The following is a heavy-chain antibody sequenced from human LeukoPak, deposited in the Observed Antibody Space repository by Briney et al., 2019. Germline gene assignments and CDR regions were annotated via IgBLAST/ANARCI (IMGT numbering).Heavy chain of an antibody. V-gene: IGHV3-7*01. CDR2: IKQDGSEK. Sequence: GGSLRLSCAASGFIFSGYWMTWVRQAPGKGLEWVANIKQDGSEKYYVDTVKGRFTISRDNSKNTPYLQMNSLRAEDTAVYYCAKDSYYDSGGYPHYFDYWGQGTLVTVSS. D-gene: IGHD3-22*01. CDR3: AKDSYYDSGGYPHYFDY. CDR1: GFIFSGYW. J-gene: IGHJ4*02.